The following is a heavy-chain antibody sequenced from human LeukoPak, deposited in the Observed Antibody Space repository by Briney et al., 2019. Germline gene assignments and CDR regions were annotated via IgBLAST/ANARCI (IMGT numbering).Heavy chain of an antibody. CDR3: ARVSEVTLDY. Sequence: PGGSLRLSCAASGFTFSSYSMNWVRQAPGKGLEWVSSISSSSSYIYYADSVKGRFTISRDNAKNSLYLQMSSLRAEDTAVYYCARVSEVTLDYWGQGTLVTVSS. J-gene: IGHJ4*02. V-gene: IGHV3-21*01. CDR2: ISSSSSYI. CDR1: GFTFSSYS. D-gene: IGHD2-21*02.